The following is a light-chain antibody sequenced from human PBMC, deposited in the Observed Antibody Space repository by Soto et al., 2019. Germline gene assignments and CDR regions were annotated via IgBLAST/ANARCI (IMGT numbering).Light chain of an antibody. Sequence: QSALTQPPSVSGSPGQSVPISCTGTGSEFGRYNRVSWYQHTPGTAPKLLIYEVTNRPSGVPDRFSGSRSGNTASLTISGLKYEDDADYYCSAFTTSDTWVLGGGTKLTVL. J-gene: IGLJ3*02. V-gene: IGLV2-18*02. CDR3: SAFTTSDTWV. CDR1: GSEFGRYNR. CDR2: EVT.